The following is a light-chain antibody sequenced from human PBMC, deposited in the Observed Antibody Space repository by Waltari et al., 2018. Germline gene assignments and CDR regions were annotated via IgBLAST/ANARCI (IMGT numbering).Light chain of an antibody. J-gene: IGLJ2*01. CDR2: YDD. CDR1: GTSN. V-gene: IGLV3-21*01. Sequence: GTSNVHWYQRKPGQAPVLLIYYDDDRPSGIPERFSGSASGNTATLTISRVEAGDEADYYCQVWESSSEVLFGGGTKLTVL. CDR3: QVWESSSEVL.